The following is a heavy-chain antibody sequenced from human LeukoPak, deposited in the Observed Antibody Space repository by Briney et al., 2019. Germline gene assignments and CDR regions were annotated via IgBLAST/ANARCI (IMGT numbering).Heavy chain of an antibody. D-gene: IGHD3-22*01. CDR1: GGSISSSNW. CDR3: ASFWYSSDSSGYYVGAAFDF. CDR2: IYHSGST. V-gene: IGHV4-4*02. J-gene: IGHJ3*01. Sequence: SGTLSLTCAVSGGSISSSNWWSWVRQPPGKGLEWIGEIYHSGSTNYNPSLKSRVTISVDKSKNQFSLQLSSVTAADTAVYYCASFWYSSDSSGYYVGAAFDFGGQATMVTAS.